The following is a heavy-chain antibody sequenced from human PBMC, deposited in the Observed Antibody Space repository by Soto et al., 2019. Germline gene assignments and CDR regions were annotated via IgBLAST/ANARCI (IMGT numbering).Heavy chain of an antibody. CDR2: IYYSGST. J-gene: IGHJ6*02. Sequence: KTSETLSLTCTVSGGSISSYYWSWIRQPPGKGLEWIGYIYYSGSTNYNPSLKSRVTISVDTSKNQFSLKLSSVTAADTAVYYCARDQEGEGGELSYGMDGWGQGTTVTVSS. CDR3: ARDQEGEGGELSYGMDG. V-gene: IGHV4-59*01. CDR1: GGSISSYY. D-gene: IGHD1-26*01.